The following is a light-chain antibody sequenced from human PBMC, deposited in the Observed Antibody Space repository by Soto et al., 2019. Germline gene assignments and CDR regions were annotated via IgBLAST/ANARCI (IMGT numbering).Light chain of an antibody. V-gene: IGKV4-1*01. CDR2: WAS. Sequence: DIVMTQSPDSLAVSLGEGATINCRSSQSVLSSSNNRNYLAWYQQKPGQPPKLLIYWASTRESGVPDRFSGSGSGTDFTLTISSLQAEDVAVYYCQQYYTTPFTFGPGTKVNIK. CDR1: QSVLSSSNNRNY. J-gene: IGKJ3*01. CDR3: QQYYTTPFT.